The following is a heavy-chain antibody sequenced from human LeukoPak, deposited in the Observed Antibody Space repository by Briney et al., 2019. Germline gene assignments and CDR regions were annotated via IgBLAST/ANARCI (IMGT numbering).Heavy chain of an antibody. Sequence: SSETLSLTCTVPGGSINTYFWTWIRQPPGKGLEWIGYINYSGSTNSNPSLKSRVTISVDTSKNQFSVKLSSVTAADTAVYYCARQHSPGYFDYWGQGTLVTVSS. CDR3: ARQHSPGYFDY. V-gene: IGHV4-59*08. D-gene: IGHD1-14*01. CDR2: INYSGST. CDR1: GGSINTYF. J-gene: IGHJ4*02.